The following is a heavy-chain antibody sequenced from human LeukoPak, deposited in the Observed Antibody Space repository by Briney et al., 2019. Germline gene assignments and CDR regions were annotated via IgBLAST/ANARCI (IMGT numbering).Heavy chain of an antibody. CDR2: ISGTGDST. CDR1: GFTLRSYA. Sequence: GGSLRLSCAASGFTLRSYAMGWVRQAPGKGLEWVSFISGTGDSTFYADSVKGRFTISRDNSKNTLYLQMNSLRAEDTAVYYCAKDRPGSFSPWGQGTLVTVSS. CDR3: AKDRPGSFSP. V-gene: IGHV3-23*01. J-gene: IGHJ5*02. D-gene: IGHD1-26*01.